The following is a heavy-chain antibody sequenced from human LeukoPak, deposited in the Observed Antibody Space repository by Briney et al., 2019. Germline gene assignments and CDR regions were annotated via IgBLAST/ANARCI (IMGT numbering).Heavy chain of an antibody. CDR2: IIPIFGTA. CDR3: AREKTRPGAFDI. D-gene: IGHD1/OR15-1a*01. V-gene: IGHV1-69*05. Sequence: ASVKVSCKASGGTFSSYAISWVRQAPGQGLEWMGGIIPIFGTANYAQKFQGRVTITTDESTSTAYMELSSLRSEDTAVYYCAREKTRPGAFDIWGQGTMVTVSS. J-gene: IGHJ3*02. CDR1: GGTFSSYA.